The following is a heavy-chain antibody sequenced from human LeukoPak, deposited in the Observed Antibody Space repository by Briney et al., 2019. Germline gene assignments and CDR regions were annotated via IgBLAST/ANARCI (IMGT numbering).Heavy chain of an antibody. CDR1: GFTFDDYG. CDR3: ARAAHHY. J-gene: IGHJ4*02. Sequence: GGSLRLSCAASGFTFDDYGMSWVRQAPGKGLEWVSSISSSSSYIYYADSVKGRFTISRDNAKNSLYLQMNSLRAEDTAVYYCARAAHHYWGQGTLVTVSS. CDR2: ISSSSSYI. V-gene: IGHV3-21*01.